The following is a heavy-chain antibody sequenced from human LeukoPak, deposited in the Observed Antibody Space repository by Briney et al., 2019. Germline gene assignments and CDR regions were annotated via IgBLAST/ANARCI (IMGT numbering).Heavy chain of an antibody. D-gene: IGHD3-22*01. CDR2: ISGDGGST. CDR3: AKTYGLSDYYDSSGTDY. V-gene: IGHV3-43*02. CDR1: GFTFDDCA. J-gene: IGHJ4*02. Sequence: GGSLRLSCAASGFTFDDCAMHWVRQAPGKGLEWVSLISGDGGSTYYADSVKGRFTISRDNSKNSLYLQMNSLRTEDTALYYCAKTYGLSDYYDSSGTDYWGQGTLVTVSS.